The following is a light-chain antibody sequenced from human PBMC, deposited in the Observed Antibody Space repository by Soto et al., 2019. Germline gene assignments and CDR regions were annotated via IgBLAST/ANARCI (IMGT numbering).Light chain of an antibody. J-gene: IGKJ4*01. V-gene: IGKV1-39*01. CDR2: AAS. CDR1: QSISTY. Sequence: DSHMTESPSSLSASLGDMVTITCRASQSISTYLNWYQQKPGKAPKLLMHAASSLDRGVPSRFSGSGSGTEFTLTISSLQSEDFAVYYCQQYNSWPLTFGGGTKVDIK. CDR3: QQYNSWPLT.